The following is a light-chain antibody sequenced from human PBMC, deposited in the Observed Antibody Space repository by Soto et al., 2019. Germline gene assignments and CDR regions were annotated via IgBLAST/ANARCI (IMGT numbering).Light chain of an antibody. J-gene: IGKJ3*01. CDR1: QSVSSY. V-gene: IGKV3-11*01. CDR3: QHRSNWPPLFT. Sequence: EIVLTQSPATLSLSPGERATLSCRASQSVSSYLAWYQQKPGQAPRLLIYDASNRATGIPARFSGSGSGTDSTLTISSLEPEDFAVYYYQHRSNWPPLFTFGPGTKVDIK. CDR2: DAS.